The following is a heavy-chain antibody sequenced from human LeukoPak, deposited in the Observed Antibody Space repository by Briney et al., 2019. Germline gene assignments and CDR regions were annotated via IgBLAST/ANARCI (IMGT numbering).Heavy chain of an antibody. Sequence: GGSLRLSCAASGFTFSSYGMHWVRQAPGKGLEWVAVISYDGSNKYYADSVKGRFTISRDNSKNTLYLQMNSLRAEDTAVYYCARDQKGSSWYEVNSGSDYWGQGTLVTVSS. CDR3: ARDQKGSSWYEVNSGSDY. CDR2: ISYDGSNK. J-gene: IGHJ4*02. V-gene: IGHV3-30*03. CDR1: GFTFSSYG. D-gene: IGHD6-13*01.